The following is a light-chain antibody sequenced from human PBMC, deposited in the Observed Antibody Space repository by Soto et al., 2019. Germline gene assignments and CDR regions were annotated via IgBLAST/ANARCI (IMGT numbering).Light chain of an antibody. Sequence: QTVVTQEPSFSVSPGGTVTLTCGLASGSVSTNYYPAWYQQTPGQAPRSLVYNTNTRSSGVPDRFSGSILGNRAALTISGAQADDESDYYCVLHMNDGTWVFGGGTKLTVL. CDR1: SGSVSTNYY. V-gene: IGLV8-61*01. CDR2: NTN. J-gene: IGLJ3*02. CDR3: VLHMNDGTWV.